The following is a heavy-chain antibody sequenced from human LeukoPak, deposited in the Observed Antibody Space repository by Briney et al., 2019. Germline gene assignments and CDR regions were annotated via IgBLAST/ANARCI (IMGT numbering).Heavy chain of an antibody. CDR2: IKEDGSET. CDR3: ARDPYVSNFDY. D-gene: IGHD3-10*02. CDR1: GFTFSNYW. J-gene: IGHJ4*02. V-gene: IGHV3-7*03. Sequence: GGSLRLSCAASGFTFSNYWMSWVRQAPGKGPEWMGNIKEDGSETYYVDSVKGRFTIPRDNAQNSLYLHMHSLRVEDTAVYYCARDPYVSNFDYWGQGTLVTVSS.